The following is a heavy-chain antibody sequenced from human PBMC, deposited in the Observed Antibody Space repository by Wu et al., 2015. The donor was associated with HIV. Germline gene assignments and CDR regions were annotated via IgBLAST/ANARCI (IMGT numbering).Heavy chain of an antibody. Sequence: QVQLVQSEAEVKKPGASVKVSCKASGYIFTNFGISWARQTPGQGLEWLGCISTYNGETHSAQSLQGRLTMTTDTSTSTAYLELRSLTSDDTAIYYCARVKGFIKGPSDVWGQGTLVTVSS. J-gene: IGHJ3*01. CDR1: GYIFTNFG. CDR2: ISTYNGET. V-gene: IGHV1-18*01. CDR3: ARVKGFIKGPSDV. D-gene: IGHD3-10*01.